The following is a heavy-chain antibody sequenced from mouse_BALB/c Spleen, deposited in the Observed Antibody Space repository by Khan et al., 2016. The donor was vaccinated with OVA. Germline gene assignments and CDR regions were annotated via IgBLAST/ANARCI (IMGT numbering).Heavy chain of an antibody. J-gene: IGHJ3*01. V-gene: IGHV1-9*01. Sequence: QVQLQQSGGDLMKPGASVKLSCKATGYTFSSYWIEWVKQRPGHGLEWIGQIFPGSVSTTYNEKFKGKATFTADTSSNTAYMQLSSLTSEESAVYYCARGGYGGFAYWGQGTLVTVSA. CDR2: IFPGSVST. D-gene: IGHD2-2*01. CDR3: ARGGYGGFAY. CDR1: GYTFSSYW.